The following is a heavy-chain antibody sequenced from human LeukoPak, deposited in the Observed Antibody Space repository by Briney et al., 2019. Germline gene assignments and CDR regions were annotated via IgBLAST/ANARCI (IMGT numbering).Heavy chain of an antibody. CDR3: TRSSEPGASNAFDI. D-gene: IGHD2-2*01. Sequence: GESLKISCKGSGYRFTSYWIGWVRQMPGKGLEWMGIIYPGDSATTYRPSFQGQVTISVDKSISTAYLQWSSLKDSDTAMYYCTRSSEPGASNAFDIWGQGTMVTVSS. CDR2: IYPGDSAT. CDR1: GYRFTSYW. J-gene: IGHJ3*02. V-gene: IGHV5-51*01.